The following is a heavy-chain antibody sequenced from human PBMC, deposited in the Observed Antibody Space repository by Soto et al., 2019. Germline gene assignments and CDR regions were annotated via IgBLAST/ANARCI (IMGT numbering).Heavy chain of an antibody. J-gene: IGHJ6*03. CDR2: IYYSGST. CDR1: GGSISSYY. V-gene: IGHV4-59*01. Sequence: SETLSLTCTVSGGSISSYYWSWIRRPPGKGLEWIGYIYYSGSTNYNPSLKSRVTISVDTSKNQFSLKLSSVTAADTAVYYCARGHSYYCYYMDVWGKGTTVTVSS. CDR3: ARGHSYYCYYMDV.